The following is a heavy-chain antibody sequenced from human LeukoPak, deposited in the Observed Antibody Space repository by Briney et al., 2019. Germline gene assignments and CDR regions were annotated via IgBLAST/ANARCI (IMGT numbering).Heavy chain of an antibody. Sequence: SETLSLTCTVSGGSISSYYWSWIRQPPGKGLEWIGYIYYSGSTNHNPSLKSRVTISVDTSKNQFSLKLSSVTAADTAVYYCASALSTVDYWGQGTLVTVSS. CDR1: GGSISSYY. CDR3: ASALSTVDY. V-gene: IGHV4-59*01. CDR2: IYYSGST. J-gene: IGHJ4*02.